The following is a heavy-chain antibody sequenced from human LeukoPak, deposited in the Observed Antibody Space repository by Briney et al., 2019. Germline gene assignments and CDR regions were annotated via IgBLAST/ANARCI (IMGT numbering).Heavy chain of an antibody. J-gene: IGHJ5*02. CDR1: GGSISSYY. Sequence: PSETLSLTCTVSGGSISSYYWSWIRQPPGKGLEWIGYIYYSGSTNYNPSLRSRVTISVDTSKNQFSLKLSSVTAADTAVYYCARGDLKRYSYVTTTSFDPWGQGTLVTVSS. CDR3: ARGDLKRYSYVTTTSFDP. V-gene: IGHV4-59*01. CDR2: IYYSGST. D-gene: IGHD5-18*01.